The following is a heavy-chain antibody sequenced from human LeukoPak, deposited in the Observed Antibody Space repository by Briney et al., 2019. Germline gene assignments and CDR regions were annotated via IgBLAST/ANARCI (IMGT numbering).Heavy chain of an antibody. CDR2: ISYDGSNK. V-gene: IGHV3-30*04. D-gene: IGHD5-18*01. Sequence: GGFLRLSCAASGFTFSSYAMHWVRQAPGKGLEWVAVISYDGSNKYYADSVKGRFTISRDNSKNTLYLQMNSLRAEDTAVYYCARDWAGRYSYGSDYFDYWGQGTLVTVSS. CDR3: ARDWAGRYSYGSDYFDY. CDR1: GFTFSSYA. J-gene: IGHJ4*02.